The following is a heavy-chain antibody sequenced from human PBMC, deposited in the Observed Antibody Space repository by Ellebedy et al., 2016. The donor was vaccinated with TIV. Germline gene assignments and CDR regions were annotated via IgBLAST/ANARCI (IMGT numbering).Heavy chain of an antibody. V-gene: IGHV3-23*01. CDR3: ARAYCGGDCYSDY. CDR2: ISGSGGST. J-gene: IGHJ4*02. Sequence: PGGSLRLSCAASGFTFSSYAMSWVRQAPGKGLEWVSAISGSGGSTYYADSVKGRFTISRDNSKHTLYLQMNSLRAEDTAVYYCARAYCGGDCYSDYWGQGTLVTVSS. D-gene: IGHD2-21*02. CDR1: GFTFSSYA.